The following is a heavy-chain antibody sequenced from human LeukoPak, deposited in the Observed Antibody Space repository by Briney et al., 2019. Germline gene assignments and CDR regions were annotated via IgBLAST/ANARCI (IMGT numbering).Heavy chain of an antibody. D-gene: IGHD3-10*01. Sequence: ASVKVSCKASGYTFTGYYMHWVRQAPAQGLEWMGRINPNSGGTNYAQKFQGRVTMTRDTSISTAYIELSRLRSDDTAVYYCARGTYYYDSASEYFQHWGQGTLVTVSS. CDR3: ARGTYYYDSASEYFQH. CDR2: INPNSGGT. J-gene: IGHJ1*01. V-gene: IGHV1-2*06. CDR1: GYTFTGYY.